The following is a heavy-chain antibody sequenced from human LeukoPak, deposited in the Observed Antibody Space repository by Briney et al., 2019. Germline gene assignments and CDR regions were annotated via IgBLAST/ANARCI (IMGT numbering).Heavy chain of an antibody. CDR2: TYYRSKWYN. CDR1: GDSVSSNSAA. J-gene: IGHJ6*02. V-gene: IGHV6-1*01. D-gene: IGHD6-13*01. CDR3: ASAGIAAAGNSYYYYYYGMDV. Sequence: SQTLSLTCAISGDSVSSNSAAWNWIRQSPSRGLEWLGRTYYRSKWYNDYAVSVESRITINPDTSKNQFSLQLNSVTPEDTAVYYCASAGIAAAGNSYYYYYYGMDVWGQGTTVTVSS.